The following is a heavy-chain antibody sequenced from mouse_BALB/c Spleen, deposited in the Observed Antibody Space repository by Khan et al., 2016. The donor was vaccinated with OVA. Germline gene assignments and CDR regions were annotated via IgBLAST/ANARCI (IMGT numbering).Heavy chain of an antibody. CDR1: GYTFTSNW. D-gene: IGHD2-1*01. CDR2: IDPSNSET. Sequence: QVQLQQSGPEVVRPGASVKMSCKASGYTFTSNWMHWVKQRPGQGLEWIGMIDPSNSETRLNQKFKDKATLNVDKSSNTAYLQLSSLTSEDSAVYFCARSLLRTMVRAMDYWGQGSSVTVSS. V-gene: IGHV1S127*01. CDR3: ARSLLRTMVRAMDY. J-gene: IGHJ4*01.